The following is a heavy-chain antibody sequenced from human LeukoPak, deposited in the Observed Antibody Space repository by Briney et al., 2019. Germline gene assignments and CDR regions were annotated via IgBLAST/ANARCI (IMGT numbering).Heavy chain of an antibody. D-gene: IGHD3-22*01. CDR2: IYNTVDV. V-gene: IGHV4-59*02. CDR1: GGSVIGSY. J-gene: IGHJ4*02. Sequence: SETLSLTCTVSGGSVIGSYWTWIRQSPGGSLQYLGYIYNTVDVNYSPSLKSRVTISIDMSRNQVSLRLTSVTAADTAIYYCARSRNYDTTGFNPSYYLDSWGQGALVTVAS. CDR3: ARSRNYDTTGFNPSYYLDS.